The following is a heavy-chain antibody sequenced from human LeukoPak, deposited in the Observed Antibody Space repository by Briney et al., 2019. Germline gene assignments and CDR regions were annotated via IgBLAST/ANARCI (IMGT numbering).Heavy chain of an antibody. D-gene: IGHD7-27*01. Sequence: ASVKVSCKASGGTFSSYTISWVRQAPGQGLEWMGRIIPILGIANYAQKFQGRVTITADKSTSTAYMELSSLRSEDTAVYYCASQTGGTQFDYWGQGALVTVSS. CDR3: ASQTGGTQFDY. J-gene: IGHJ4*02. CDR1: GGTFSSYT. V-gene: IGHV1-69*02. CDR2: IIPILGIA.